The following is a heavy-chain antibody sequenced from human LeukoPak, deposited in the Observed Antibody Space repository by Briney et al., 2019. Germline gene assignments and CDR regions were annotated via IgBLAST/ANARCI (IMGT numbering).Heavy chain of an antibody. CDR1: GYTFTSYA. CDR3: ARDQRITIFGVVPNWFDP. Sequence: GASVKVSCKASGYTFTSYAMHWVRQAPGQRLEWMGWINAGNGNTKYSQKFQGRVTITRDTSASTAYMELSSLRSEDTAVYYCARDQRITIFGVVPNWFDPWGQGTLVTVS. D-gene: IGHD3-3*01. CDR2: INAGNGNT. V-gene: IGHV1-3*01. J-gene: IGHJ5*02.